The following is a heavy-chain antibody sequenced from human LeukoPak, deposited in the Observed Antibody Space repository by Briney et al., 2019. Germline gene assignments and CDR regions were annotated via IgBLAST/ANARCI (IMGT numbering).Heavy chain of an antibody. V-gene: IGHV3-23*01. CDR2: LGINGASV. CDR1: GFSLNTYD. CDR3: AKHWRGTWYSAYYFDS. D-gene: IGHD6-13*01. Sequence: PGGSLRLSCAVSGFSLNTYDMTWVRQAPGKGLEWVATLGINGASVYYADFVRGRFTISGDNSKNTLYLQLNSLRAEDTAVYYCAKHWRGTWYSAYYFDSWGQGTLVSVSS. J-gene: IGHJ4*02.